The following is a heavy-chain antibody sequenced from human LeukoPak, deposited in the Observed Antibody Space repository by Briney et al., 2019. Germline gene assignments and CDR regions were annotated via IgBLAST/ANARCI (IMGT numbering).Heavy chain of an antibody. V-gene: IGHV1-2*04. CDR2: INPNSGGT. J-gene: IGHJ4*02. D-gene: IGHD5-12*01. CDR1: GFTFSSYG. CDR3: ARDGGGYSGYDLDY. Sequence: PGRSLRLSCAASGFTFSSYGMHWVRQAPGQGLEWMGWINPNSGGTNYAQKFQGWVTMTRDTSISTAYMELSRLRSDDTAVYYCARDGGGYSGYDLDYWGQGTLVTVSS.